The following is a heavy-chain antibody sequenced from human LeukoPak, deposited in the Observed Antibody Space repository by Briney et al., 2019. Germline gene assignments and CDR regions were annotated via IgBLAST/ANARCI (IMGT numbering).Heavy chain of an antibody. CDR1: GYIFIGYF. D-gene: IGHD5-18*01. Sequence: VKVSCKASGYIFIGYFIYWVRQAPGQGLEWMGWINPNSGGTNYAQNFQGRVTMTRDTSISTAYMELSRLRSDDTAVYYCVKSGYGYGYGWDVGVWGKGTTVTVSS. J-gene: IGHJ6*04. CDR3: VKSGYGYGYGWDVGV. CDR2: INPNSGGT. V-gene: IGHV1-2*02.